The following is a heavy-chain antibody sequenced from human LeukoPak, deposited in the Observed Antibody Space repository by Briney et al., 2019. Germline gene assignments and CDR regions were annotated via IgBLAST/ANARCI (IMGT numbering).Heavy chain of an antibody. V-gene: IGHV3-23*01. J-gene: IGHJ4*02. CDR1: GFTFSSYA. CDR2: ISGSGGST. CDR3: AKEGTQQLVIAVAGTDPLGY. D-gene: IGHD6-19*01. Sequence: GGSLRLSCAASGFTFSSYAMSWVRQAPGKGLEWVSAISGSGGSTYYADSVKGRFTISRDNSKNTLYLQMNSLRAEDTAVYYCAKEGTQQLVIAVAGTDPLGYWGQGTLVTVSS.